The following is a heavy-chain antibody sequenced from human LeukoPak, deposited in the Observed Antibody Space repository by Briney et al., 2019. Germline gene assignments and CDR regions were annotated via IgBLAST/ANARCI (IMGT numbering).Heavy chain of an antibody. CDR3: ARGQPLGVAVAGTPIGYYFDY. CDR1: GDSVSSNSAA. Sequence: SQTRSLTCAISGDSVSSNSAAWNWIRQSPSRGLEWLGRTYYRSKCYNDYAVSVKSRITINPDTSKNQFSLQLNSVTPEDTAVYYCARGQPLGVAVAGTPIGYYFDYWGQGTLITVSS. CDR2: TYYRSKCYN. D-gene: IGHD6-19*01. J-gene: IGHJ4*02. V-gene: IGHV6-1*01.